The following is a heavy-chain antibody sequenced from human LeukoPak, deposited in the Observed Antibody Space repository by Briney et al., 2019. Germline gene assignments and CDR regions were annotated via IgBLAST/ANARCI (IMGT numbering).Heavy chain of an antibody. CDR1: GFTFSDYY. Sequence: PGGSLRLSCAASGFTFSDYYMSWIRQAPGKGLEWVSYISSSGSTIYYADSVKGRFTISRDNAKNSLYLQMNSLRAEDTAVYYCAKNPTSNYDILTGYYPGEFDYWGQGTLVTVSS. J-gene: IGHJ4*02. D-gene: IGHD3-9*01. CDR2: ISSSGSTI. V-gene: IGHV3-11*01. CDR3: AKNPTSNYDILTGYYPGEFDY.